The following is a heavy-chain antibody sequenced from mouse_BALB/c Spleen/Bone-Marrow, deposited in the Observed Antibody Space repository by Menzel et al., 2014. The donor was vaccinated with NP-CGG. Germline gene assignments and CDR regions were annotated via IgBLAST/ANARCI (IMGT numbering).Heavy chain of an antibody. V-gene: IGHV1S137*01. CDR2: ISGYYGDA. CDR3: ARSGKVRNAMDY. Sequence: VQGVESGAKLVRPGVSVKISCKGSGYTSTDHAMHWVKRSHAKSLEWIGLISGYYGDAIYNQKFKGKATMTVDKSSSTAYMELARLTSEDSAIYYCARSGKVRNAMDYWGQGTSVTVSS. D-gene: IGHD2-14*01. CDR1: GYTSTDHA. J-gene: IGHJ4*01.